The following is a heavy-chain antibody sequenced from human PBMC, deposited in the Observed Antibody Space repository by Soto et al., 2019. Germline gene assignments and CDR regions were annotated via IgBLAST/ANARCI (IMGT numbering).Heavy chain of an antibody. CDR2: INHRGST. CDR3: ARGADPSRLPPFDS. CDR1: GGSFSGYY. D-gene: IGHD2-2*01. Sequence: ETLSLTCAVYGGSFSGYYWSWIRQPPGKGLEWIGEINHRGSTNYNPSLKSRLTISVDTSTNQFSLKLRSVTAADTAVYYCARGADPSRLPPFDSWGQGTLVTVSS. V-gene: IGHV4-34*01. J-gene: IGHJ4*02.